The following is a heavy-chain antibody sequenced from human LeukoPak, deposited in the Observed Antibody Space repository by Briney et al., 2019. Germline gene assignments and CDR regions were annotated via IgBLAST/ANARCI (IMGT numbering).Heavy chain of an antibody. CDR1: GGSISSYY. D-gene: IGHD2-2*01. CDR2: INHSGST. Sequence: PSETLSLTCTVSGGSISSYYWSWIRQPPGKGLEWIGEINHSGSTNYNPSLKSRVTISVDTSKNQFSLKLSSVTAADTAVYYCARHVYQLLSTYYFDYWGQGTLVTVSS. J-gene: IGHJ4*02. V-gene: IGHV4-34*01. CDR3: ARHVYQLLSTYYFDY.